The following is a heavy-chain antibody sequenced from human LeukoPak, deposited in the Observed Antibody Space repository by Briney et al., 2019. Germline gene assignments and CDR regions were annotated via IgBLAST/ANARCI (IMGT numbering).Heavy chain of an antibody. D-gene: IGHD6-19*01. V-gene: IGHV3-23*01. J-gene: IGHJ4*02. CDR1: GFTFSSYA. CDR2: ISGSGDNT. Sequence: GGSLRLSCAASGFTFSSYAMNWVRQAPGKGLEWVSGISGSGDNTYYADSVKGRFTISRDNSKNTLYLQMNSLRAEDMALYYCAKGGSGWSTYYYFDYWGQGTLVTVSS. CDR3: AKGGSGWSTYYYFDY.